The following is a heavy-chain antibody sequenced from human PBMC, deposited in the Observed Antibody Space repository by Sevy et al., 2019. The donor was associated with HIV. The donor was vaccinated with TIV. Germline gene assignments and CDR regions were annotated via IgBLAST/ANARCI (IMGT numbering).Heavy chain of an antibody. J-gene: IGHJ6*02. V-gene: IGHV3-48*01. CDR3: ARDSVSLGMDV. CDR1: GFTFSSYS. CDR2: ISSSSSTI. Sequence: GGSLRLSCAASGFTFSSYSMNWVRQAPGKGLEWVSYISSSSSTIYYAHSVKGRFTISRDNAKNSLYLQMNSLRAEDTAVYYCARDSVSLGMDVWGQGTTVTVSS.